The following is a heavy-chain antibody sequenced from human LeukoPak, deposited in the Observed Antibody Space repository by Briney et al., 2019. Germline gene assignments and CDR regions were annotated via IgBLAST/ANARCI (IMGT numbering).Heavy chain of an antibody. D-gene: IGHD2-2*01. CDR1: GFTFDDYG. Sequence: GGSQRLSCAASGFTFDDYGMSWVRQAPGKGLEWVSGINWNGGSTGYADSVKGRFTISRDNAKNSLYLQMNSLRAEDTALYYCARDGACNSTSCSIDYWGQGTLVTVSS. J-gene: IGHJ4*02. V-gene: IGHV3-20*04. CDR3: ARDGACNSTSCSIDY. CDR2: INWNGGST.